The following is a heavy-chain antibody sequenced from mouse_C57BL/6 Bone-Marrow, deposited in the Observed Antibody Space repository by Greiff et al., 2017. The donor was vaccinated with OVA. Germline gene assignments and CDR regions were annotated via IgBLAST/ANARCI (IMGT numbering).Heavy chain of an antibody. D-gene: IGHD2-4*01. CDR1: GYTFTSYW. CDR2: IHPSDSDT. CDR3: AIWGYDYDRFAY. V-gene: IGHV1-74*01. Sequence: QVQLQQPGAELVKPGASVKVSCKASGYTFTSYWMHWVKQRPGQGLEWIGRIHPSDSDTNYNQKFKGKTTLTVDKSSSTAYMQLSSLTSEDSAVYYCAIWGYDYDRFAYWGQGTLVTVSA. J-gene: IGHJ3*01.